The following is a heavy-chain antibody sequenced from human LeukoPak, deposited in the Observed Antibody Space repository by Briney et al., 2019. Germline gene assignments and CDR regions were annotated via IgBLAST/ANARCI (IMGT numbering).Heavy chain of an antibody. D-gene: IGHD3-22*01. Sequence: ASVKVSCKASGYTFTSYDINWVRQGTGQGLEWMGWMNPNSGNTAYAQKFQGRVTITRNTSISTAYMELSSLRSEDTAIYYCAREDYYDSGSSDYWGQGTLVTVSS. CDR1: GYTFTSYD. J-gene: IGHJ4*02. CDR3: AREDYYDSGSSDY. V-gene: IGHV1-8*03. CDR2: MNPNSGNT.